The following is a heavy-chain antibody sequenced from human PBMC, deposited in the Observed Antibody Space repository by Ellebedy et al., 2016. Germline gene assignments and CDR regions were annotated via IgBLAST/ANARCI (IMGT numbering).Heavy chain of an antibody. J-gene: IGHJ5*02. V-gene: IGHV4-59*01. CDR3: ARHPSTRTWWFDP. Sequence: SETLSLTCTVSGGSISGYYWSWIRQPPGQRLEWMAYISNTGTTHYNPSLNGRVTISADTSKDQISLKLTSVTAADTAIYYCARHPSTRTWWFDPWGQGTLVTVSS. CDR2: ISNTGTT. D-gene: IGHD1-14*01. CDR1: GGSISGYY.